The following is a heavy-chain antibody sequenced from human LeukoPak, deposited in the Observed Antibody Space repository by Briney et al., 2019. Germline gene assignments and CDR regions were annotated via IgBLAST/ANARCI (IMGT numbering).Heavy chain of an antibody. Sequence: ASVTVSCKASGGTFSSYAISWVRQAPGQGLEWMGGVIPIFGTANYAQKFQGRVTITADESTSTAYMELSSLRSEDTAVYYCSLYDSSGYLDYWGQGTLVTVSS. V-gene: IGHV1-69*13. CDR3: SLYDSSGYLDY. CDR1: GGTFSSYA. CDR2: VIPIFGTA. J-gene: IGHJ4*02. D-gene: IGHD3-22*01.